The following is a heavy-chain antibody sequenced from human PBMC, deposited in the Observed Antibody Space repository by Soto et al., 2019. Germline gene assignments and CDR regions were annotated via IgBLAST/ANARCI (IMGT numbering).Heavy chain of an antibody. V-gene: IGHV3-30-3*01. D-gene: IGHD1-26*01. CDR3: ARDWSHLWSVDY. CDR1: GFTFSSYA. J-gene: IGHJ4*02. CDR2: ISYDGSNK. Sequence: PGGSLSLSCAASGFTFSSYAMHWVRQAPGKGLEWVAVISYDGSNKYYADSVKGRFTISRDNSKNTLYLQMNSLRAEDTAVYYCARDWSHLWSVDYWGQGTLVTVSS.